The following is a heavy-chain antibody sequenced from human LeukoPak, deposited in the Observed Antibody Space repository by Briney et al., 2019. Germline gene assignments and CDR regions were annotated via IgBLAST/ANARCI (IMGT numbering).Heavy chain of an antibody. J-gene: IGHJ4*02. CDR2: IKQDGNEI. CDR3: ARHPYGVLDY. D-gene: IGHD4-17*01. CDR1: GSTFSSYW. Sequence: GGSLRLSCAASGSTFSSYWMSWVRQAPGKGLEWVANIKQDGNEINYVDSVKGRFTISRDNAKNSLYLQMNSLRAEDTAVYYCARHPYGVLDYWGQGTLVTVAS. V-gene: IGHV3-7*01.